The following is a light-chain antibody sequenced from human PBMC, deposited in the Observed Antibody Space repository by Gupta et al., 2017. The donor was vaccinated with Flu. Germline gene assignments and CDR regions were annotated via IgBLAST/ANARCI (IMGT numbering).Light chain of an antibody. Sequence: SSALTHDPAVPVALGQTVRITCQGDSRRSYYASWYQQKPGQAPVLVIYGKNNRPSGIPDRFSGSSSGNTASLTITGAQAEDEADYYCNSRDGSGIPVFGGGTKMTVL. V-gene: IGLV3-19*01. J-gene: IGLJ3*02. CDR3: NSRDGSGIPV. CDR2: GKN. CDR1: SRRSYY.